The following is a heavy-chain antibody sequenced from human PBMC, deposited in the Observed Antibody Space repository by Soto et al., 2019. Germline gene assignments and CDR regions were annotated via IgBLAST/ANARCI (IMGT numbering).Heavy chain of an antibody. CDR2: INAGNGNT. V-gene: IGHV1-3*01. CDR1: GYTFTSYA. Sequence: ASVKVSCKASGYTFTSYAMHWVRQAPGQRLEWMGWINAGNGNTKYSQKYQGRVTMTRDTSASTAYMELSRLRSDDTAVYYCARDNRARYYDSSGYPYFFDYWGQGTLVTVSS. CDR3: ARDNRARYYDSSGYPYFFDY. J-gene: IGHJ4*02. D-gene: IGHD3-22*01.